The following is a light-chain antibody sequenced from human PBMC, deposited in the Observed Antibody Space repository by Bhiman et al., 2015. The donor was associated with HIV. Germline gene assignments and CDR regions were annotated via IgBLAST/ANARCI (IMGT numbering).Light chain of an antibody. V-gene: IGLV2-14*03. CDR3: SSYTSSSTYV. CDR2: DVS. Sequence: QSALTQPASVSGSPGQSITISCTGSSRDVGGYNYVSWYLQHPGKAPKLMIYDVSNRPSGVSNRFSGSKSGNTASLTISGLQAEDEADYYCSSYTSSSTYVFGTGTNVTVL. CDR1: SRDVGGYNY. J-gene: IGLJ1*01.